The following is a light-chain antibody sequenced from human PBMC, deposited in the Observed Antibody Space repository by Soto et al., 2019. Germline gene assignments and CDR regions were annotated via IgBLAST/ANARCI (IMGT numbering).Light chain of an antibody. CDR3: QQSYTAPFT. CDR2: AAS. J-gene: IGKJ3*01. V-gene: IGKV1-39*01. CDR1: QSSSNY. Sequence: DLQMTQSPSSLSASVGDRVNITCRASQSSSNYLNWYQQRPGKAPKLLIYAASSLQSGVPSRFSGSGYGTDFTLTISSLQPEDFATYYCQQSYTAPFTFGPGTKVDIK.